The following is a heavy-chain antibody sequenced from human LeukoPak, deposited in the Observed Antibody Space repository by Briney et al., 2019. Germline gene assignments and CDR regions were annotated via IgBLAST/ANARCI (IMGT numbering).Heavy chain of an antibody. CDR3: ARGDYGGNSDY. D-gene: IGHD4-23*01. J-gene: IGHJ4*02. V-gene: IGHV1-46*01. Sequence: ASVKVSCKASGYTFTNYYIHWVRQAPGQGREGMGVVDPSGGSATYAQKFQGRVTMTRDMSTSTVYMGLSGLRSEDTAVYYCARGDYGGNSDYWGQGTLVTVSS. CDR1: GYTFTNYY. CDR2: VDPSGGSA.